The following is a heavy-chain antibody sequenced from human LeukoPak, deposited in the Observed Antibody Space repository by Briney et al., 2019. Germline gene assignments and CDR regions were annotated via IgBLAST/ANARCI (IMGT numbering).Heavy chain of an antibody. CDR2: IYYSGST. Sequence: SETLSLTCTVSGGSISSYYWSWIRQPPGKGLEWIGYIYYSGSTNYNPSLKSRVTISVDTSKNQFSLKLSSVTAADTAVYYCARRPVYDFWSGYSGSGGDAFDIWGQGTMVTVSS. CDR1: GGSISSYY. J-gene: IGHJ3*02. D-gene: IGHD3-3*01. V-gene: IGHV4-59*01. CDR3: ARRPVYDFWSGYSGSGGDAFDI.